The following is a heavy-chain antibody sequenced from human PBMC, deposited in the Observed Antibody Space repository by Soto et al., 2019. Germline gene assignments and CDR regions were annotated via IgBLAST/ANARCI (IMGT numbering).Heavy chain of an antibody. V-gene: IGHV3-23*01. CDR1: GFTFSSYA. CDR3: SYYYDSSGYYN. D-gene: IGHD3-22*01. J-gene: IGHJ4*02. Sequence: EVQLLESGGGLVQPGGSLRLSCAASGFTFSSYAMSWVRQAPGKGLEWVSAISGSGGSTYYADSVKGRFTISRDNSKNTLYLQMYSLRAEDTAVYYCSYYYDSSGYYNWGQGTLVTVSS. CDR2: ISGSGGST.